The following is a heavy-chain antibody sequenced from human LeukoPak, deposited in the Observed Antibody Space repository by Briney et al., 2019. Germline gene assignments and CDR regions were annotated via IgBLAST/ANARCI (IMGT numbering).Heavy chain of an antibody. CDR3: ARGQRGQQLVPFSRVYYYYYMDV. CDR2: VHYSGSP. CDR1: GGSISSYS. J-gene: IGHJ6*03. Sequence: SETLSLTCTVSGGSISSYSWSWVRQPPGMGLEWIGYVHYSGSPNYNPSLKSRVTMSVDTSKNQFSLELSSVTAADTAEYYCARGQRGQQLVPFSRVYYYYYMDVWGKGTTVTVSS. V-gene: IGHV4-59*01. D-gene: IGHD6-13*01.